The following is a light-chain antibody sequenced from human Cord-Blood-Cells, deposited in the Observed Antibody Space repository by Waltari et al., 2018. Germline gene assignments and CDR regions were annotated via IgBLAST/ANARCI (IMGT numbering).Light chain of an antibody. CDR1: SSDVGGYNY. CDR2: DVS. J-gene: IGLJ3*02. Sequence: QSALTQPRSVSGSPGQSVTISCTGTSSDVGGYNYVSWYQQHPGKAPKLMMYDVSKRPSGVPDRFSGSKSGNTASLTISGLQAEDEADYYCCSYAGSLRVFGGGTKLTVL. CDR3: CSYAGSLRV. V-gene: IGLV2-11*01.